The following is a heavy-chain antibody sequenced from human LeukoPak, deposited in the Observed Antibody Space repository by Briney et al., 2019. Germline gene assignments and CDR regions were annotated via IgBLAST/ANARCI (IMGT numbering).Heavy chain of an antibody. CDR1: GGTFSSYA. CDR2: IIPILGIA. J-gene: IGHJ4*02. V-gene: IGHV1-69*04. CDR3: ARAFDY. Sequence: SVKVSCKASGGTFSSYAISWVRQAPGQGLEWMGRIIPILGIANYAQKLQGRVTMTTDTSTTTAYMELRSLRSDDTAVYYCARAFDYWGQGTLVTVSS.